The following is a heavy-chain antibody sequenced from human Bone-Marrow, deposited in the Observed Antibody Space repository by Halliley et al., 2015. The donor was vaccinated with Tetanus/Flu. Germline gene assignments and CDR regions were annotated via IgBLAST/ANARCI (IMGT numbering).Heavy chain of an antibody. V-gene: IGHV5-51*01. CDR3: ARGVPYASGLDY. CDR2: IYPGDSDT. D-gene: IGHD3-16*01. J-gene: IGHJ4*02. Sequence: EWMGIIYPGDSDTTYSPSFQGQVPISADKSTSPAYLQWSSLKASDTAVYYCARGVPYASGLDYWGQGTLITISS.